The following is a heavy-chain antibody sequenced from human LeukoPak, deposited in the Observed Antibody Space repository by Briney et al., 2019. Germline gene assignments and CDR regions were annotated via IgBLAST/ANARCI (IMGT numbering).Heavy chain of an antibody. CDR3: ARVAGSIDY. J-gene: IGHJ4*02. D-gene: IGHD6-19*01. Sequence: VKVSCKASGYTFTTYDINWVRQATGQGIEWMGWMNPNSGYTGYAQKFQGRVTITRDTSISTAYMELSSLRSEDTAVYYCARVAGSIDYWGQGTLVTVSS. CDR1: GYTFTTYD. V-gene: IGHV1-8*03. CDR2: MNPNSGYT.